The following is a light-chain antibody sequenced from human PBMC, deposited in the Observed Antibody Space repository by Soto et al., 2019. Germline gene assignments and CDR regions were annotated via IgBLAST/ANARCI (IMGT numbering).Light chain of an antibody. V-gene: IGLV1-40*01. CDR1: SSNIGAGFD. CDR3: QSYDNSLSGSWV. Sequence: QSVLTQPPSVSGAPGQRVTISCTGSSSNIGAGFDVHWYHQIAGTAPKLLIYGNSNRPSGVPDRFSGSKSGTSASLAINGLQVEDEAHYYCQSYDNSLSGSWVFGGGTKVTVL. CDR2: GNS. J-gene: IGLJ3*02.